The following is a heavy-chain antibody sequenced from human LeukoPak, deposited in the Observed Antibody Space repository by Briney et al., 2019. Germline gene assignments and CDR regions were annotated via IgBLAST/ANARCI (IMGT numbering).Heavy chain of an antibody. J-gene: IGHJ6*02. D-gene: IGHD4-17*01. CDR2: ISYDGSNK. CDR3: AKGMTTPGMDV. Sequence: GGSLRLSCAASGFTFIRYGIHWVRQAPGKGLEWVAVISYDGSNKYFADSVKGRFTISRDNSKNTLYLQMNSLRPEDTAVYYCAKGMTTPGMDVWGQGTTVTVSS. CDR1: GFTFIRYG. V-gene: IGHV3-30*18.